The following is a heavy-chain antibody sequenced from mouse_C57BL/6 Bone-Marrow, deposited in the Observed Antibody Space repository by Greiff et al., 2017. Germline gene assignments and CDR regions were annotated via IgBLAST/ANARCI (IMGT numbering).Heavy chain of an antibody. J-gene: IGHJ3*01. Sequence: EVMLVESGGGLVQPGGSLKLSCAASGFTFSDYYMYWVRQTPEKRLEWVAYISNGGGSTYYPDTVKGRFTISRDNAKNTLYLQMSRLKSEDTAMYYCARSEGLLGRGFAYWGQGTLVTVSA. CDR2: ISNGGGST. CDR1: GFTFSDYY. CDR3: ARSEGLLGRGFAY. D-gene: IGHD4-1*01. V-gene: IGHV5-12*01.